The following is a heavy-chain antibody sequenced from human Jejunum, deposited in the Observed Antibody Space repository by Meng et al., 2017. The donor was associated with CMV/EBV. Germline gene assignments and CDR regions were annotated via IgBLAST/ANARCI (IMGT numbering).Heavy chain of an antibody. CDR1: FSDYA. CDR3: VKDYPRTTSVHYGNVFFDD. D-gene: IGHD4-17*01. Sequence: FSDYAMSWVRQAPGKGLEWVSGVDYGGGRTWYADSVRGRFTISGDNSKNTVFLQMSSLRVEDTAVYYCVKDYPRTTSVHYGNVFFDDWGLGTLVTVSS. V-gene: IGHV3-23*01. CDR2: VDYGGGRT. J-gene: IGHJ4*02.